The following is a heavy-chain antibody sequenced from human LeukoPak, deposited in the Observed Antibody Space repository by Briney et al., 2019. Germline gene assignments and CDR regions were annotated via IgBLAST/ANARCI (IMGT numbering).Heavy chain of an antibody. CDR2: IYYSGST. Sequence: SETLSLTCTVSGGSISSGDYYWSWIRQPPGKGLEWIGYIYYSGSTYYNPSLKSRVTISVDTSKNQFSLKLSSVTAADTAVYYCAGDGSDLPAFDYWGQGTLVTVSS. D-gene: IGHD3-16*01. CDR3: AGDGSDLPAFDY. J-gene: IGHJ4*02. CDR1: GGSISSGDYY. V-gene: IGHV4-30-4*01.